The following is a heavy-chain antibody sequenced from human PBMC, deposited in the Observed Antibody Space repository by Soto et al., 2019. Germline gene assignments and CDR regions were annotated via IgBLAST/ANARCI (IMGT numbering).Heavy chain of an antibody. V-gene: IGHV1-69*06. CDR3: ASGDLIRNWFDH. J-gene: IGHJ5*02. CDR1: GGTFSSYA. CDR2: IIPIFGTA. Sequence: GASVKVSCKASGGTFSSYAISWVRQAPGQGLEWMGGIIPIFGTANYAQKFQGRVTITADKSTSTAYMELSSLRSEDTAVYYCASGDLIRNWFDHWGQGTLVTVSS. D-gene: IGHD2-21*01.